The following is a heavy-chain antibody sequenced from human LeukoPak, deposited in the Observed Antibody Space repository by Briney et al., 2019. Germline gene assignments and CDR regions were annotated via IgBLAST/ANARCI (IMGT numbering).Heavy chain of an antibody. J-gene: IGHJ4*02. V-gene: IGHV3-23*01. Sequence: PGGSLRLSCAASGFTFSSYAMSWVRQAPGKGLEWVSAISGSGGSTYYADSVKGRFTISRDNAKNSLYLQMNSLRAEDTALYYCAKDGKNFFDYWGQGTLVTVSS. CDR1: GFTFSSYA. CDR3: AKDGKNFFDY. D-gene: IGHD1-26*01. CDR2: ISGSGGST.